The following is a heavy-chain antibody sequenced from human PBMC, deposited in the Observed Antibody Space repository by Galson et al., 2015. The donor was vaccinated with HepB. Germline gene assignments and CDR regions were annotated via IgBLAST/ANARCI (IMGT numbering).Heavy chain of an antibody. CDR3: ARSPIVVVPAAMGVDYYYYMDV. CDR2: IIPIFGTA. J-gene: IGHJ6*03. Sequence: SVKVSCKASGGTFSSYAISWVRQAPGQGLEWMGGIIPIFGTANYAQKFQGRVTITADESTSTAFMELSSLRSEDTAVYYCARSPIVVVPAAMGVDYYYYMDVWGKGTTVTVSS. V-gene: IGHV1-69*13. CDR1: GGTFSSYA. D-gene: IGHD2-2*01.